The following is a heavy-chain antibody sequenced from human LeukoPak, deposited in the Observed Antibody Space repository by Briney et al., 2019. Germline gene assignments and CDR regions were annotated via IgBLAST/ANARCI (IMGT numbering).Heavy chain of an antibody. CDR2: INPNSGDT. Sequence: ASVKVSCMASGYSFTSNYINWVRQAPGQGLEWMGWINPNSGDTNYAQSFQGKVTMTRDMSIRTAYMELSRLTSDDTAVYYCAADSSGWSDDSLDIWGQGTGVTVSA. V-gene: IGHV1-2*02. CDR1: GYSFTSNY. J-gene: IGHJ3*02. D-gene: IGHD6-19*01. CDR3: AADSSGWSDDSLDI.